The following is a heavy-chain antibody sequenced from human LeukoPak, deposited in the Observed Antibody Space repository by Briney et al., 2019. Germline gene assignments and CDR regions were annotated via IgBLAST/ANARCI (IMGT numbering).Heavy chain of an antibody. V-gene: IGHV3-20*04. D-gene: IGHD3-3*01. Sequence: GGSLRLSCAASGFTFDDYGMSWVRQAPGKGLEWVSGINWNGGSTGYADSVKGRFTISRDNAKNSLYLQMNSLRAEDTAVYYCARDNYDFWSGYYSNYYYYMDVWGKGTTVTVSS. CDR1: GFTFDDYG. CDR3: ARDNYDFWSGYYSNYYYYMDV. CDR2: INWNGGST. J-gene: IGHJ6*03.